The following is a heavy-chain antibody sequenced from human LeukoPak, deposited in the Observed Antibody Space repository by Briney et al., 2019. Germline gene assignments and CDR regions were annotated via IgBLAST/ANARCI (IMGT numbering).Heavy chain of an antibody. D-gene: IGHD3-3*01. V-gene: IGHV3-23*01. CDR3: AKIQGWRVGVFDI. J-gene: IGHJ3*02. Sequence: GGSLRLSCEASAFTFSNYDMSWVRQAPGKGLEWVSATSGSGGSTHYADSVKGWFTISRDNSKNTLYLQMNSLRAEDTAVYYCAKIQGWRVGVFDIWGQGTMVTVSS. CDR1: AFTFSNYD. CDR2: TSGSGGST.